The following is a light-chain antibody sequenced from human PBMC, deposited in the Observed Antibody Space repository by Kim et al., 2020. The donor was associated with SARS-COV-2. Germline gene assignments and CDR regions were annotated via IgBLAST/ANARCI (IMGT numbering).Light chain of an antibody. J-gene: IGLJ2*01. CDR3: NSRDSSNNHQV. Sequence: SSELTQDPTMSVALGQTVRITCQGDSLRNYYASWYQQKPGQAPVLVIYGKNDRPSGIPDRFSGSRTGNTASLTITGAQAEDEADYYCNSRDSSNNHQVFGGGTKLTVL. CDR2: GKN. V-gene: IGLV3-19*01. CDR1: SLRNYY.